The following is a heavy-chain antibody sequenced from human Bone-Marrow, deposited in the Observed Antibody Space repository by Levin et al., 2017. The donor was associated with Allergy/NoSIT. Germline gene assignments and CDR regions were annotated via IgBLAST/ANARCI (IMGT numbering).Heavy chain of an antibody. J-gene: IGHJ4*02. CDR3: ARSGYSIGWYDY. D-gene: IGHD6-19*01. V-gene: IGHV1-2*02. CDR1: GYMFAGFY. Sequence: RASVKVSCTASGYMFAGFYIHWVRQAPGQGLTWIGSINPNMGDTKYAQIFQGRVSMTRDTSRGTVYMELMRLRSDDAAVYYCARSGYSIGWYDYWGQGTLVTVSS. CDR2: INPNMGDT.